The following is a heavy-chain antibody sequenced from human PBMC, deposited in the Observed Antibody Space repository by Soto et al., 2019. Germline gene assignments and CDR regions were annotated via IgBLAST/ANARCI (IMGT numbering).Heavy chain of an antibody. Sequence: GGSLRLSCEASEFSVRSIYMSWVRQAPGEGLEWVAIIYTNGRTDYADSVQGRFSVSRDIYKNTLFLQMNNLRAEDTAVYVCSGDPSGYDEGDWYHGVDVWGQGTTVTVSS. CDR3: SGDPSGYDEGDWYHGVDV. D-gene: IGHD5-12*01. J-gene: IGHJ6*02. V-gene: IGHV3-53*01. CDR2: IYTNGRT. CDR1: EFSVRSIY.